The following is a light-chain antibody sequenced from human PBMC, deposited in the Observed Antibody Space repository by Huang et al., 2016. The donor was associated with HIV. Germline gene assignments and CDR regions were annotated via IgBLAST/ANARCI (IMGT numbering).Light chain of an antibody. CDR3: QQRSNRPLT. Sequence: EIVLTQSPATLSLSPGERATLSCRASQSVNTFLAWYQQKPGQAPRLLIYDAANRATGIPARCSGSGSGTDFTLTSSSLEPEDFAVYYCQQRSNRPLTFGGGTKVEIK. CDR1: QSVNTF. J-gene: IGKJ4*01. V-gene: IGKV3-11*01. CDR2: DAA.